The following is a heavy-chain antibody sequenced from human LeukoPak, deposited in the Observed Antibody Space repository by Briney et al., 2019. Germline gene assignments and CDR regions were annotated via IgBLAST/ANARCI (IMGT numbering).Heavy chain of an antibody. CDR2: MNPNSGNT. V-gene: IGHV1-8*01. CDR3: ARRMDDTRFRELLPNDAFDI. Sequence: ASVKVSCKASGYTFTSYDINWVRQATGQGLEWMGWMNPNSGNTGYAQKFQGRVTMTRNTSISTAYMELSSLRSEDTAVYYCARRMDDTRFRELLPNDAFDIWGQGTMVTVSS. J-gene: IGHJ3*02. CDR1: GYTFTSYD. D-gene: IGHD3-10*01.